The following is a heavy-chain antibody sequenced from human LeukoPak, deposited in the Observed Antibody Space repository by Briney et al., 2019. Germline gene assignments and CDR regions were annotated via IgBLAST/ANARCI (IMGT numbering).Heavy chain of an antibody. CDR1: GFTFDDYG. CDR2: INWNGGST. J-gene: IGHJ5*02. CDR3: AKDTLIVVVPAAQFDP. V-gene: IGHV3-20*04. Sequence: RGSLRLSCAASGFTFDDYGMTWVRQAPGGGLEWVSGINWNGGSTGYADSVKGRFTISRDNAKNSLCLQMNSLRAEDTAVYYCAKDTLIVVVPAAQFDPWGQGTLVTVSS. D-gene: IGHD2-2*01.